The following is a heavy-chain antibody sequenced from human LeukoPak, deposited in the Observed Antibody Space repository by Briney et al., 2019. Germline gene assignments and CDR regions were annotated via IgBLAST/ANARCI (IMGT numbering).Heavy chain of an antibody. CDR3: ARDTPRPRVFVHAFDI. CDR2: ISSSSYI. V-gene: IGHV3-21*01. J-gene: IGHJ3*02. Sequence: GGSLRLSCAASGFTFSSYPMSWLRQAPGKGLEWVSSISSSSYIYYADSVKGRFTISRDNAKNSLYLQMNSLRAEDTAVYYCARDTPRPRVFVHAFDIWGQGTMVTVSS. D-gene: IGHD6-13*01. CDR1: GFTFSSYP.